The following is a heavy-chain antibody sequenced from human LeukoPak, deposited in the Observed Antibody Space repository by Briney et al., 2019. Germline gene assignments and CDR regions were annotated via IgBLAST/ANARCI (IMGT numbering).Heavy chain of an antibody. CDR3: ARGRKSLGSSWCDY. CDR2: IYYSGST. D-gene: IGHD6-13*01. Sequence: SETLSLTCTVSGGSISSYYWSWIRQPPGKGLEWIGYIYYSGSTNYNPSLKSRVTISVDTSKNQFSLKLSSVIAADTAVYYCARGRKSLGSSWCDYWGQGTLLTVSS. J-gene: IGHJ4*02. V-gene: IGHV4-59*12. CDR1: GGSISSYY.